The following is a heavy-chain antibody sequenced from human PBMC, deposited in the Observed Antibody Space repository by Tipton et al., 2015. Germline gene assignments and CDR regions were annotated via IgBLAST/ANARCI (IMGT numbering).Heavy chain of an antibody. CDR2: IYYSGTT. V-gene: IGHV4-59*01. Sequence: TLSLTCTVSGGSISGYAWSWIRQPPGKGLEWIGYIYYSGTTNYNPSLKSRVTISVDTSKNQFSLKLNSVTAADTAVYYCARTRGDTVVDSWGQGTLVTVSS. CDR1: GGSISGYA. J-gene: IGHJ5*01. CDR3: ARTRGDTVVDS. D-gene: IGHD2-21*01.